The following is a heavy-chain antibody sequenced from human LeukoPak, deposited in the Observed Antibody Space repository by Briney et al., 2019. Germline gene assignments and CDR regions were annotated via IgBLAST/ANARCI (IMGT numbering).Heavy chain of an antibody. Sequence: GASVKVSCKASGYTFTSYGISWVRQAPGQGLEWMGWISAYNGNTNYAQKLQGRVTMTTDTSTSTAYMELRSLRSDDTAVYYCARDIPEVEQQLVRFDYWGQGTLVTVSS. CDR3: ARDIPEVEQQLVRFDY. D-gene: IGHD6-13*01. V-gene: IGHV1-18*01. J-gene: IGHJ4*02. CDR1: GYTFTSYG. CDR2: ISAYNGNT.